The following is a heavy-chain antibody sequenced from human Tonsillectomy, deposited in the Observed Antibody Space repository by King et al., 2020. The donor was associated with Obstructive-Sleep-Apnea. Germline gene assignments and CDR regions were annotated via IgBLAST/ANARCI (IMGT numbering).Heavy chain of an antibody. J-gene: IGHJ4*02. V-gene: IGHV3-21*01. CDR3: ARGNYDILTAYYDLNY. CDR1: GFTFSSHS. Sequence: QLVQSGGGLVKPGGSLRLSCAASGFTFSSHSMNWVRQAPGKGLEWISSISSSSSYIYYADSVKGRFTISRDNAKNSLFLQMNSLRAEDTAVYYCARGNYDILTAYYDLNYWGQGTLVTVSS. D-gene: IGHD3-9*01. CDR2: ISSSSSYI.